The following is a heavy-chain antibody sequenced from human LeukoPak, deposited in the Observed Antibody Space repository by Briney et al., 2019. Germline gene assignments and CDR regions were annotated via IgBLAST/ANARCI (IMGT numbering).Heavy chain of an antibody. CDR3: ATLVSIPDYYGSHGFDY. Sequence: PGGSLRLSCAASGFTFSSYGMHWVRQAPGKGLEWVTFIRYDGSNKFYTNSVKGRFTISRDNSKNTLYLQMNSLRAEDTAVYYCATLVSIPDYYGSHGFDYWGQGTLVTVSS. V-gene: IGHV3-30*02. D-gene: IGHD3-10*01. J-gene: IGHJ4*02. CDR2: IRYDGSNK. CDR1: GFTFSSYG.